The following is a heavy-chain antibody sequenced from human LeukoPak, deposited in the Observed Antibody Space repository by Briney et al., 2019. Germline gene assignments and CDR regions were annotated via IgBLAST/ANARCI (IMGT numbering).Heavy chain of an antibody. CDR2: IIPMSETP. CDR3: ARDKNSGECVSNSCYGVWPLDI. J-gene: IGHJ3*02. Sequence: ASVKVSCKASGGTFSINAISWGRQAPGRGVEWMGGIIPMSETPKYTQKFQGRVTIATDESTNTAYMELSSLRSEDTAVYYCARDKNSGECVSNSCYGVWPLDIWGQGTMVTVSS. V-gene: IGHV1-69*05. CDR1: GGTFSINA. D-gene: IGHD2-2*01.